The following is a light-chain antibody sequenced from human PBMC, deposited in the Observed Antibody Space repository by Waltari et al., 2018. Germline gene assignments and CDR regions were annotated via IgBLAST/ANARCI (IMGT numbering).Light chain of an antibody. CDR2: DVN. CDR3: SSYTSSSTQV. Sequence: QSALTQPASVPGSPGQSITISCTGTCSAVGSYNYVSWYQQYPGKAPQLMIYDVNNRPSGVSNRFSGSKSGNTASLTISGLQAEDEADYYCSSYTSSSTQVFGGGTKLTVL. CDR1: CSAVGSYNY. V-gene: IGLV2-14*03. J-gene: IGLJ3*02.